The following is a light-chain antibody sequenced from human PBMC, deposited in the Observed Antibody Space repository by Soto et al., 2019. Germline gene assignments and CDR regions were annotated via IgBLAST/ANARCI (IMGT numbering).Light chain of an antibody. V-gene: IGLV2-11*01. CDR2: DVS. CDR1: SSNLGNYNS. CDR3: CSHTGAFIV. J-gene: IGLJ1*01. Sequence: QSVLTQPRSVSWSPGQSVTVSCTGTSSNLGNYNSVSWYQQHPGKVPKLIIYDVSQRPSGVPDRFSGSKSGNTASLTISGLQAEDEADYYCCSHTGAFIVFGTGTKVTVL.